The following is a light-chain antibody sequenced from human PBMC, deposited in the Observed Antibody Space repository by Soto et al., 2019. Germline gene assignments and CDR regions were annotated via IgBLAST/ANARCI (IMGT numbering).Light chain of an antibody. CDR1: QSVLYSSNSKNY. J-gene: IGKJ5*01. CDR2: WAS. CDR3: QQYYTTPIT. V-gene: IGKV4-1*01. Sequence: DIVMTQSPASLAVSLGERATINCKSSQSVLYSSNSKNYLAWYQQKAGQPPKLVIYWASTRESGVPDRFSGSGSGTDFTLTISSLQAEDVAVYYCQQYYTTPITFGQGTRLEIK.